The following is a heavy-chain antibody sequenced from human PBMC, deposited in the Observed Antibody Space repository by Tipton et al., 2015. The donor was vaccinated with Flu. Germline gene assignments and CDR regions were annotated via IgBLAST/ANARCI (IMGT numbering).Heavy chain of an antibody. D-gene: IGHD5-18*01. CDR3: AREGAPGGTPESAMVTYGISYDY. Sequence: QSGAEVKKPGSSVKVSCKASGGTFSSYAISWVRQAPGQGLEWMGGIIPIFGTANYAQKFQGRVTITADESTSTAYMELSSLRSEDTDVYYCAREGAPGGTPESAMVTYGISYDYWGQGTLVTVSS. J-gene: IGHJ4*02. V-gene: IGHV1-69*01. CDR1: GGTFSSYA. CDR2: IIPIFGTA.